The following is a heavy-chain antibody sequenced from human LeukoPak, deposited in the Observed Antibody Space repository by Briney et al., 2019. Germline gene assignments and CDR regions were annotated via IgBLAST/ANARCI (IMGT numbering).Heavy chain of an antibody. D-gene: IGHD3-10*01. CDR2: ISSGSNYM. V-gene: IGHV3-21*06. J-gene: IGHJ4*02. CDR1: GFTFSSYS. Sequence: RGGPLRLSCAASGFTFSSYSMNWVRQAPGKGLEWVSYISSGSNYMYYADSVKGRFTISRDNAKNSLYLQMNSMRAEDTAVYYCASRYGSGTYYPFDYWGQGILVTVSS. CDR3: ASRYGSGTYYPFDY.